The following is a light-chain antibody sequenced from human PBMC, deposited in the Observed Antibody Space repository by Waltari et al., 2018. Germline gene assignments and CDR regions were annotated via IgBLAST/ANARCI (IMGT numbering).Light chain of an antibody. CDR1: SGSFSSTSY. CDR2: KTN. CDR3: LVYMGSGIWV. Sequence: QTVVTQEPSLSVSPGGTVTLTCALSSGSFSSTSYVSWYQQSPGQTPRTLVYKTNYRSHGFPDRFSGSMLGSEAALTITGAQADDESTYYCLVYMGSGIWVFGGGTKLTV. J-gene: IGLJ3*02. V-gene: IGLV8-61*01.